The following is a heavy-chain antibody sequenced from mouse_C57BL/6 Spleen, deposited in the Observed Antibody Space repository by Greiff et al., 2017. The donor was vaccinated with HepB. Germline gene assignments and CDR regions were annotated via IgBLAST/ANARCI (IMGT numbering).Heavy chain of an antibody. CDR1: GYAFSSYW. CDR3: ARDYYGSSSLFDY. Sequence: VQLQQSGAELVKPGASVKISCKASGYAFSSYWMNWVKQRPGKGLEWIGQIYPGDGDTNYNGKFKGKATLTADKSSSTAYMQLSSLTSEDSAVYFCARDYYGSSSLFDYWGQGTTLTVSS. V-gene: IGHV1-80*01. J-gene: IGHJ2*01. D-gene: IGHD1-1*01. CDR2: IYPGDGDT.